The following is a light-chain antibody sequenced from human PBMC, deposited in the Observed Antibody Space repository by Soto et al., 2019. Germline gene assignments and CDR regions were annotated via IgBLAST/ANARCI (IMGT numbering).Light chain of an antibody. CDR3: SSFAGNYNLV. CDR1: SSDVGGYNY. J-gene: IGLJ2*01. Sequence: QSALTQPPSASGSPGQSVTISCTGTSSDVGGYNYVSWYQQHPGKAPKLMISEVSTRPSGVPDRFSGSKSGNTASLTVSGLQAEDEADYYCSSFAGNYNLVFGGGTQLTVL. CDR2: EVS. V-gene: IGLV2-8*01.